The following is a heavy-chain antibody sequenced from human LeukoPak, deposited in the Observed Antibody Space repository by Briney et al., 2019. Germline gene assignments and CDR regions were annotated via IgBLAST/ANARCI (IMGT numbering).Heavy chain of an antibody. CDR1: GFTFSSYS. CDR2: ISSSSSYI. Sequence: PGGSLRLSCAASGFTFSSYSMNWVRQAPGKGLEWVSSISSSSSYIYYADSVKGRFTISRDNAKNSLYLQMNSLRAEDTAVYYCAKTDADEYYDFWSGYIYYFDYWGQGTLVTVSS. CDR3: AKTDADEYYDFWSGYIYYFDY. J-gene: IGHJ4*02. V-gene: IGHV3-21*04. D-gene: IGHD3-3*01.